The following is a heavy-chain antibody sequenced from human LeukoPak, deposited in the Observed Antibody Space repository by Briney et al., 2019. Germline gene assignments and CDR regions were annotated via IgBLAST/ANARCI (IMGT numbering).Heavy chain of an antibody. CDR1: GFTFSSYA. CDR3: AKDFRNYYYDSSGYYYVPDYFDY. V-gene: IGHV3-23*01. Sequence: PGGSLRLSCAASGFTFSSYAMSWVRQAPGKGLEWVSAISGSGGSTYYADSVKGRFTISRDNSKNTLYLQMNSLRAEDTAVYYCAKDFRNYYYDSSGYYYVPDYFDYWGQGTLVTVSS. CDR2: ISGSGGST. D-gene: IGHD3-22*01. J-gene: IGHJ4*02.